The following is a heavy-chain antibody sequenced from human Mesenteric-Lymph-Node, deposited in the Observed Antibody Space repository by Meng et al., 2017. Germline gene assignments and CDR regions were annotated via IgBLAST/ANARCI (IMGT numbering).Heavy chain of an antibody. D-gene: IGHD6-19*01. CDR1: NSSVNGDN. Sequence: VHLVQLGSGGKKPGASLNVSLLASNSSVNGDNNRWARQAPGQGPEWMGWIMPRTGYINNAQKFQGIVTMTTDAITRKASMELMSLRSDDAAVYYCASVPRIAVGGTIPDYWGQGTLVTVSS. CDR3: ASVPRIAVGGTIPDY. CDR2: IMPRTGYI. V-gene: IGHV1-18*01. J-gene: IGHJ4*02.